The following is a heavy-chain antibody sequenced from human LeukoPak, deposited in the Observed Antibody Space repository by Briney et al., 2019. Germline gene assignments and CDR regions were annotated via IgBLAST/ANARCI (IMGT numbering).Heavy chain of an antibody. CDR2: ISGSGGTT. Sequence: GGSLRLPCAASGFTFSSFAMTWVRQAPGQGLEWVSAISGSGGTTYYSDSVKGRFTISRDNSKNTLYLQLNSLRAEDTAVYYCAKVRDIYCSGGTCFYFDYWGQGTLVTVSS. V-gene: IGHV3-23*01. D-gene: IGHD2-15*01. CDR3: AKVRDIYCSGGTCFYFDY. J-gene: IGHJ4*02. CDR1: GFTFSSFA.